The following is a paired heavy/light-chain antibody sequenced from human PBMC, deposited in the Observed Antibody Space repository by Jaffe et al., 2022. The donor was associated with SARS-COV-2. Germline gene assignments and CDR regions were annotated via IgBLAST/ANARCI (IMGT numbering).Heavy chain of an antibody. CDR3: AKAQFSGSGGYFGTDS. V-gene: IGHV3-30*18. CDR1: GFRFSTYD. Sequence: QVHLVESGGGVVQPGRSLRLSCVASGFRFSTYDMYWVRQAPGKGPEWMAAISFDGSKTFYEDYLKGRFTISRDNSMNTLYLQMHALMVEDTAVYYCAKAQFSGSGGYFGTDSWGLGAPVSVSS. J-gene: IGHJ4*02. D-gene: IGHD3-10*01. CDR2: ISFDGSKT.
Light chain of an antibody. Sequence: DIRMTQSPSSLSASVGDRVTITCQASRGIGNYVAWFQQKPGKAPKSLIYAASSLQSGVPGRFSGSGSGTDFTLTISSLQPEDSATYYCQQCYGYPLTFGGGTKVEIK. CDR1: RGIGNY. CDR2: AAS. CDR3: QQCYGYPLT. J-gene: IGKJ4*01. V-gene: IGKV1-16*01.